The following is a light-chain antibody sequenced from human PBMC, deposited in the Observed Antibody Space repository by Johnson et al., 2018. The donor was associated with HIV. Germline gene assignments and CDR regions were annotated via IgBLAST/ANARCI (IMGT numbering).Light chain of an antibody. V-gene: IGLV1-51*02. CDR3: GTWDNRLSAV. CDR2: END. J-gene: IGLJ1*01. Sequence: QSVLTQPPSVSAAPGQKVTISCSGSTSNIGNNYVSWYQQLPGTAPILLIYENDKRPSGIPDRFSGSKSGTSATLGITGLQTGDEAHYYCGTWDNRLSAVFGTGTKVTVL. CDR1: TSNIGNNY.